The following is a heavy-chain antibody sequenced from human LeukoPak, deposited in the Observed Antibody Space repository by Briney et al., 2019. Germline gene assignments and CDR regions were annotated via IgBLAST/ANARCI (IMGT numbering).Heavy chain of an antibody. D-gene: IGHD3-22*01. V-gene: IGHV3-53*01. J-gene: IGHJ4*02. CDR3: ARAAYDSGGYTANHDF. CDR2: LYDSG. CDR1: GFSVSTSY. Sequence: HTGGSLRLSCAASGFSVSTSYMSWVRQAPGKGLECVSVLYDSGDAESVKGRFTISRDNSKNTVYLQMNSLRVEDTAVCYCARAAYDSGGYTANHDFWGQGTLVTVSS.